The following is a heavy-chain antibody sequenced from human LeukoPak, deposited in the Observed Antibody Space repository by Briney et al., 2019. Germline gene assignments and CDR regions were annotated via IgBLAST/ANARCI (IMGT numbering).Heavy chain of an antibody. V-gene: IGHV4-34*01. D-gene: IGHD2-15*01. CDR3: ARGSCSGGSCYSYRYYYGMDV. Sequence: SETLSLTCAVYGGPFSGYYWSWIRQPPGKGLEWIGEINHSGSTNYNPSLKSRVTISVDTSKNQFSLKLSSVTAADTAVYYCARGSCSGGSCYSYRYYYGMDVWGQGTTVTVSS. CDR1: GGPFSGYY. CDR2: INHSGST. J-gene: IGHJ6*02.